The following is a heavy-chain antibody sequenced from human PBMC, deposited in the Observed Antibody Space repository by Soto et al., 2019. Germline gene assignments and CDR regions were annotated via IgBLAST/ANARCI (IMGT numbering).Heavy chain of an antibody. CDR3: ANSFSPHTSSRHSHFDY. CDR2: ISSSGDST. V-gene: IGHV3-23*01. D-gene: IGHD6-13*01. J-gene: IGHJ4*02. Sequence: EVQLLESGGGLVQPGGSLRLSCAASGFTFTSYAMSWVRQAPGKGLEWVSAISSSGDSTYYADSARGRFTISRDNSKNTLYLQMSSLRAEDTAMYYCANSFSPHTSSRHSHFDYWGQGTLVTVSS. CDR1: GFTFTSYA.